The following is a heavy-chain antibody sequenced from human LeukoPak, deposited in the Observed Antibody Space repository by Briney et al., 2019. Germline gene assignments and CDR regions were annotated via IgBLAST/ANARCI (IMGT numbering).Heavy chain of an antibody. V-gene: IGHV3-9*01. D-gene: IGHD2-2*01. Sequence: GGSLRLSCAASGFTFDDYAMHWVRQAPGKGLEWVSGISWNSGSIGYADSVKGRFAISRDNAKNSLYLQMNSLRAEDTALYYCARVGPIISPYGYCSSTSCPFDYWGQGTLVTVSS. CDR2: ISWNSGSI. J-gene: IGHJ4*02. CDR1: GFTFDDYA. CDR3: ARVGPIISPYGYCSSTSCPFDY.